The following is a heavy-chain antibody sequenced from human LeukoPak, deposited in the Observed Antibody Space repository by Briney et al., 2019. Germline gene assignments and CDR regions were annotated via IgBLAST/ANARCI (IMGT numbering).Heavy chain of an antibody. CDR3: ARVGGDYLEHYYYYMDV. V-gene: IGHV3-21*01. D-gene: IGHD4-17*01. Sequence: GGSLRLSCAASGFTFSSYSMNWVRQAPGKGLEWVSSISNSSSYIYYADSVKGRFTISRDNAKNSLYLQMNSLRAEDTAVYYCARVGGDYLEHYYYYMDVWGKGTTVTVSS. CDR2: ISNSSSYI. J-gene: IGHJ6*03. CDR1: GFTFSSYS.